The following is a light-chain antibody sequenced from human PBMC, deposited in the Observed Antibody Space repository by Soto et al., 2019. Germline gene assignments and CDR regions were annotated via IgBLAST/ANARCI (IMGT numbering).Light chain of an antibody. CDR1: SSDVGAYNL. CDR2: DVS. Sequence: QSVLTQPASVSGSPGQSITISCTGTSSDVGAYNLVSWYQQHPGKVPKLMMFDVSSRPLGVADRFSGSKSCNTASLTISGLQAEDEGDYYCSSYTSGSTHVFGSGTKVTVL. V-gene: IGLV2-14*03. J-gene: IGLJ1*01. CDR3: SSYTSGSTHV.